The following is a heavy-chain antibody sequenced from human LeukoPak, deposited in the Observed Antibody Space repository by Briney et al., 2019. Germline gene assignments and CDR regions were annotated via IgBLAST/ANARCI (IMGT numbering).Heavy chain of an antibody. CDR1: GLTFSSYA. Sequence: GGSLRLSCAVSGLTFSSYAMSWVRQAPGKGLEWVSAISGSGGSTYYADSVKGRFTISRDNSKNTLYLQMNSLRAEDTAVYYCAKSTVTYYYDGSGYYYDYWGQGTLVTVSS. CDR3: AKSTVTYYYDGSGYYYDY. V-gene: IGHV3-23*01. CDR2: ISGSGGST. D-gene: IGHD3-22*01. J-gene: IGHJ4*02.